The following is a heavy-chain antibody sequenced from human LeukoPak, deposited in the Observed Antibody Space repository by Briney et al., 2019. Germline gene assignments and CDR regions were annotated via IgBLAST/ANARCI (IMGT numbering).Heavy chain of an antibody. Sequence: SQTLSLTCAISGDSVSSNSAAWNWIKQSPSRGLEWLGRTYYRSKWYNDYAVSVKSRITINPDTSKNQFSLQLNSVTPEDTAVYYCARAVLWFGDLDYYYYMDVWGKGTTVTVSS. D-gene: IGHD3-10*01. CDR3: ARAVLWFGDLDYYYYMDV. V-gene: IGHV6-1*01. J-gene: IGHJ6*03. CDR1: GDSVSSNSAA. CDR2: TYYRSKWYN.